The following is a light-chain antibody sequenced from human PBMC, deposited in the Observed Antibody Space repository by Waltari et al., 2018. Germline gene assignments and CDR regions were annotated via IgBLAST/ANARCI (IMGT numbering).Light chain of an antibody. CDR2: DVN. CDR1: SSDVGGYNY. CDR3: CSYAGSYTV. J-gene: IGLJ2*01. Sequence: QSALTQPRSVSGSPGQSVTISCTGTSSDVGGYNYVSWYQQHPGKVPKLISYDVNQPPAGVPDRLPGSKSGNTASRTVSGLQAEDEADYYCCSYAGSYTVFGGGTKLTVL. V-gene: IGLV2-11*01.